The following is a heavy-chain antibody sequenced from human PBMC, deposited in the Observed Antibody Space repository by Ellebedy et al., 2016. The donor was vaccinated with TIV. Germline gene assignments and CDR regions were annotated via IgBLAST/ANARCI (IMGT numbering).Heavy chain of an antibody. V-gene: IGHV3-66*01. CDR3: ARDPGGGGDYGDNWFDP. J-gene: IGHJ5*02. D-gene: IGHD3-16*01. CDR1: GFTVSDYF. CDR2: IYKNGCT. Sequence: GGSLRLSCAASGFTVSDYFMTWVRQAPGKGLEWVSLIYKNGCTNYTDSVNGRFTITRDDSKNTLYLQMNSLRAEDTAVYYCARDPGGGGDYGDNWFDPWGQGTLVTVSS.